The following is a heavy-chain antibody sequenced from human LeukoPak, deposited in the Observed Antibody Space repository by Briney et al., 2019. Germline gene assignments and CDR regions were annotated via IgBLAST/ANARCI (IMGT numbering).Heavy chain of an antibody. CDR3: AKGGYYERPWYFDY. CDR1: GFTFSHYA. D-gene: IGHD3-22*01. V-gene: IGHV3-30*18. J-gene: IGHJ4*02. Sequence: GRSLRLSCAASGFTFSHYAMHWVRHAPGKGLEGVAVISFDGTNKFYADSVKGRFTISRDNSKNALYLQTNSLRAEDTAVYYCAKGGYYERPWYFDYWGQGTLVTVSS. CDR2: ISFDGTNK.